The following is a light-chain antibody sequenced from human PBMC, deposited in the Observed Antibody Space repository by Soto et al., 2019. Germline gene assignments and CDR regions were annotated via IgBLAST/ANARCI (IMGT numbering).Light chain of an antibody. Sequence: DIQLTQSPSFLSASVGDRVTITCRASQGISSYLAWYQQKPGKVPKLLIYAASTLQSGVPSRFSGSGSGTDFTLTISSLQPEDVATYYCQKYNSAPWTFGQGTKV. CDR1: QGISSY. CDR3: QKYNSAPWT. CDR2: AAS. J-gene: IGKJ1*01. V-gene: IGKV1-27*01.